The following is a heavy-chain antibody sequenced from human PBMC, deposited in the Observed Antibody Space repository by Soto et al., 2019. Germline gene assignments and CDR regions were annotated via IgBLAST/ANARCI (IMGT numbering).Heavy chain of an antibody. D-gene: IGHD6-13*01. CDR2: IIPIFGTA. CDR3: ARVAGRYSSSWYRGNYSGMDV. CDR1: GGTFSSYA. V-gene: IGHV1-69*13. J-gene: IGHJ6*02. Sequence: SVKVSCKASGGTFSSYAISWVRQAPGQGLEWMGGIIPIFGTANYAQKFQGRVTITADESTSTAYMELSSLRSEDTAVYYCARVAGRYSSSWYRGNYSGMDVWGQGTTVTVSS.